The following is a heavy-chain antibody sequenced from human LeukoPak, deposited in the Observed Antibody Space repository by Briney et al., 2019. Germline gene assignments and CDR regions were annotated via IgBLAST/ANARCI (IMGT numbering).Heavy chain of an antibody. Sequence: NPSETLSLTCAVSGGSISSSSNYWGWIRQPPGKGLEWIGGIYYSGGTNYNPSLKSRVTISLDTSKNQFSLKLSSVTAADTAVYYCARQDYPSQFCSSTSCQMYYFDYWGQGTLVTVSS. V-gene: IGHV4-39*01. CDR1: GGSISSSSNY. CDR2: IYYSGGT. D-gene: IGHD2-2*01. CDR3: ARQDYPSQFCSSTSCQMYYFDY. J-gene: IGHJ4*02.